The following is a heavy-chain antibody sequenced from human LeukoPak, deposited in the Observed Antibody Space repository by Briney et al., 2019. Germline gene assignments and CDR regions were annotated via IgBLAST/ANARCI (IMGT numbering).Heavy chain of an antibody. V-gene: IGHV4-39*07. CDR1: GDSISSSDYC. J-gene: IGHJ4*02. D-gene: IGHD6-13*01. CDR2: IDYTGST. Sequence: SETLSLTCTVSGDSISSSDYCWGWIRQPPGKGLEWIGNIDYTGSTYYNPSLKSRVTISLDMSKNQFSLKVYSVTAADTAVYYCARDEWDWYSSSWYSRYWGQGTLVTVSS. CDR3: ARDEWDWYSSSWYSRY.